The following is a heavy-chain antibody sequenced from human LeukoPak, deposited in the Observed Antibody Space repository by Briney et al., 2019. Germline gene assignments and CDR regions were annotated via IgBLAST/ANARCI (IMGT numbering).Heavy chain of an antibody. CDR3: AKDGRTGYSSGWYQPPTINGETP. CDR1: GFTFSSYG. D-gene: IGHD6-19*01. J-gene: IGHJ4*02. Sequence: GRSLRLSCAASGFTFSSYGMHWVRQAPGKGLEWVAVISYDGSNKYYADSVKGRFTISRDNSKNTLYLQMNSLRAEDTAVYYCAKDGRTGYSSGWYQPPTINGETPWGQGTLVTVSS. V-gene: IGHV3-30*18. CDR2: ISYDGSNK.